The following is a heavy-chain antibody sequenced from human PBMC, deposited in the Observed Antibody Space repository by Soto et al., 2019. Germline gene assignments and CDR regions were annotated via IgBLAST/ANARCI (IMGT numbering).Heavy chain of an antibody. CDR3: ASQYSSGWKFFDY. CDR2: ISGSGGST. V-gene: IGHV3-23*01. Sequence: EVQLLESGGGLVQPGGSLRLSCAASGFTFSNYAMSWVRQAPGKGLEWVSAISGSGGSTYYADSVKGRFAISRDNSKNTLYLQMNTLRAEDTAVDYCASQYSSGWKFFDYWGQGTLVTVSS. D-gene: IGHD6-19*01. J-gene: IGHJ4*02. CDR1: GFTFSNYA.